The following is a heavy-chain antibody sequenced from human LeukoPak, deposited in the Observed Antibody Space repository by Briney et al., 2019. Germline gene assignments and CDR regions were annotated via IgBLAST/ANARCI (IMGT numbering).Heavy chain of an antibody. V-gene: IGHV4-31*03. Sequence: SETLSLTCTVSGGSISSGGYYWSWIRQHPGKGLEWIGYIYYSGSTYYNPSLKSRVTISVDTAKNQFSLKLSSVTAADTAVYYCARVRAHHDVDYWGQGTLVTVSS. CDR3: ARVRAHHDVDY. CDR2: IYYSGST. CDR1: GGSISSGGYY. D-gene: IGHD1-1*01. J-gene: IGHJ4*02.